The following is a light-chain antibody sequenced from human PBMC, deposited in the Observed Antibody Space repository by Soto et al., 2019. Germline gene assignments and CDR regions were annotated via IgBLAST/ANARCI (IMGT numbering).Light chain of an antibody. Sequence: EIVLTQSPGTLSLSPGERATLSCRASQSVSSSYLAWYQQKPGQAPRLVINGASSRATGIPDRFSGSGSGTDFTLTISRLEPEDFALYYCQQYGSPPVTFGQGTKVDIK. CDR1: QSVSSSY. J-gene: IGKJ1*01. CDR2: GAS. CDR3: QQYGSPPVT. V-gene: IGKV3-20*01.